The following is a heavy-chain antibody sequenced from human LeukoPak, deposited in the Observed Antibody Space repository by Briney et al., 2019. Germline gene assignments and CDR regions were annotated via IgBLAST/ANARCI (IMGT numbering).Heavy chain of an antibody. V-gene: IGHV4-39*01. CDR2: IYYSGST. CDR1: GGSISSSRDY. Sequence: SETLSLTCTVSGGSISSSRDYWGWVRQPPGKGLEWIGSIYYSGSTYYNPSLKSRVTISVDTSKNQFSLKLSSVTAADTAVYYCARHVEIAVAGPIDYWGQGTLVTVSS. D-gene: IGHD6-19*01. CDR3: ARHVEIAVAGPIDY. J-gene: IGHJ4*02.